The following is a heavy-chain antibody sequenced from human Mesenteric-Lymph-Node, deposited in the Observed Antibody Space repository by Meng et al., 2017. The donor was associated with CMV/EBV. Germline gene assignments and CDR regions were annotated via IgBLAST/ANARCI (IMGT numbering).Heavy chain of an antibody. CDR3: ARDTAPFDI. Sequence: SETLSLTCTVSGVSVTGGSYYWSWIRQPPGKTLEWIGYVYSRGNPNYNPSLKGRLTTSVDTSKNQFSLELSSVTAADTAVYYCARDTAPFDIWGQGTMVTVSS. J-gene: IGHJ3*02. V-gene: IGHV4-61*01. CDR2: VYSRGNP. D-gene: IGHD2-21*02. CDR1: GVSVTGGSYY.